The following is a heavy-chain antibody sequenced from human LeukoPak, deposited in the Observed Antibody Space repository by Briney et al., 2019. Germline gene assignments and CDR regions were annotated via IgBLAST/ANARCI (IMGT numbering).Heavy chain of an antibody. V-gene: IGHV3-7*01. CDR1: GFPFSSFA. Sequence: GGSLRLSCAASGFPFSSFAMTWVRQAPGKGLEWLANIKQDGSEKYYVDSVKGRFTISRDNAKNSLYLQMNSLRAEDTAVYYCARDLSRIHLWSNPYFDYWGQGTLVTVSS. D-gene: IGHD5-18*01. CDR3: ARDLSRIHLWSNPYFDY. CDR2: IKQDGSEK. J-gene: IGHJ4*02.